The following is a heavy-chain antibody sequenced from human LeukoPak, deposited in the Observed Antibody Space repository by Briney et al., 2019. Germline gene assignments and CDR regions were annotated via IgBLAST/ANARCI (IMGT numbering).Heavy chain of an antibody. CDR3: ARRYYYNLGSFPFDF. Sequence: SETLSLTCAVSGGPFSGYFWSWIRQSSGKGLEWIGEIYNSGTTNYNPSLNSRVPISEDTSKNQFYLNLSSVTAADTAVYYCARRYYYNLGSFPFDFWGQGTLVTVSS. J-gene: IGHJ4*02. V-gene: IGHV4-34*01. CDR2: IYNSGTT. D-gene: IGHD3-10*01. CDR1: GGPFSGYF.